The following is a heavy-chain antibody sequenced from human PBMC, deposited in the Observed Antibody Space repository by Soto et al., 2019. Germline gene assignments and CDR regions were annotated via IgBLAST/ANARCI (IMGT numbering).Heavy chain of an antibody. Sequence: PGGSLRLSCAASGFTFSSYWMSCVRQAPGTGLDWVANLKQAGSEKYYVDFVKGRFTISRDNAKNSLYLQMNSLRAEDTAVYYCARLGFWYYGMDVWGQGTTVTVSS. J-gene: IGHJ6*02. V-gene: IGHV3-7*01. D-gene: IGHD2-15*01. CDR2: LKQAGSEK. CDR1: GFTFSSYW. CDR3: ARLGFWYYGMDV.